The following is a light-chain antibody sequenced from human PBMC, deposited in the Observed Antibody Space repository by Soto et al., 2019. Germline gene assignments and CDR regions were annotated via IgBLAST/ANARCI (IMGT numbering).Light chain of an antibody. J-gene: IGLJ1*01. CDR1: SSDVGGYNY. CDR2: EVS. V-gene: IGLV2-8*01. Sequence: QSVLTQPPSASGSPGQSVTISCTGTSSDVGGYNYVSWYQQHPGKAPKLMIYEVSKRPSGVPDRFSGSKSGNTASRTVSGLQPEDEADCYCSSYAGSNKSVFGTGTKLTVL. CDR3: SSYAGSNKSV.